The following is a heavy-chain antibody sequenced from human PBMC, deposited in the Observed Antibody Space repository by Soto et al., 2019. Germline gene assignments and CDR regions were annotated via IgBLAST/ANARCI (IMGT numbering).Heavy chain of an antibody. CDR2: ISGSGGST. V-gene: IGHV3-23*01. Sequence: GGSLRLSCAASGFTFSSYAMSWVRQAPGKGLEWVSAISGSGGSTYYADSVKGRFTISRDNSKNTLYRQMNSLRAEDTAVYYCAKARPWDIVVVVAATHWYFDLWGRGTLVTVSS. J-gene: IGHJ2*01. CDR3: AKARPWDIVVVVAATHWYFDL. D-gene: IGHD2-15*01. CDR1: GFTFSSYA.